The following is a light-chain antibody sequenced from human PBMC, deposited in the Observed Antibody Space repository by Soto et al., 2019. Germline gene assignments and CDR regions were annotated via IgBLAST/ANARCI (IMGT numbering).Light chain of an antibody. CDR2: EVN. Sequence: QSVLTQPPSASGSLGQSVAISCTGTSSDVGGYNYVSWYQQHPGKAPKLLIYEVNKRPSGVPDRFSGSKSGNTASLTVSGLQAEDEADYYCSSYGGTSVFGTGTKVTV. CDR1: SSDVGGYNY. CDR3: SSYGGTSV. J-gene: IGLJ1*01. V-gene: IGLV2-8*01.